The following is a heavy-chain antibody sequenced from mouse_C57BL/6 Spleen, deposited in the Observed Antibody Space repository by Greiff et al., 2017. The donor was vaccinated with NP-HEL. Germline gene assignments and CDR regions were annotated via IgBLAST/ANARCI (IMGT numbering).Heavy chain of an antibody. CDR1: GYSFTDYN. V-gene: IGHV1-39*01. CDR3: AREEGYDGYPDWYFDV. Sequence: VQLQQSGPELVKPGASVKISCKASGYSFTDYNMNWVKQSNGKSLEWIGVINPNYGTTSYNQKFKGKATLTVDQSSSTAYMQLNSLTSEDSAVYYCAREEGYDGYPDWYFDVWGTGTTVTVSS. J-gene: IGHJ1*03. D-gene: IGHD2-3*01. CDR2: INPNYGTT.